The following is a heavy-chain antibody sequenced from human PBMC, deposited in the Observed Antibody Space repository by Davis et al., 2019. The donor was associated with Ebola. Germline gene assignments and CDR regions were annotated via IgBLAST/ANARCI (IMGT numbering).Heavy chain of an antibody. V-gene: IGHV1-69*13. D-gene: IGHD3-22*01. CDR1: RGSLSRHA. CDR3: ARESRWHYDSGGYYPEYFHH. Sequence: SVKVSCKASRGSLSRHALSWVRQSPGQGLEWMGGVIPIFDTNKYPQKFQGSVTISADESTSTAYMELNSLRSDDTAGYYCARESRWHYDSGGYYPEYFHHWGQGTLVTVSS. CDR2: VIPIFDTN. J-gene: IGHJ1*01.